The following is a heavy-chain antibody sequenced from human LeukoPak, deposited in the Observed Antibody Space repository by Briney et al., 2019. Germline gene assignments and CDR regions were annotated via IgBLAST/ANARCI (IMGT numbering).Heavy chain of an antibody. CDR3: AKDPSYYYGSGSYYSD. V-gene: IGHV3-23*01. Sequence: PGGSLRLSCAASGFTFSSYAMSRVRQAPGKGLEWVSAISGSGGSTYYADSVKGRFTISRDNSKNTLYLQMSSLRAEDTAVYYCAKDPSYYYGSGSYYSDWGQGTLVTVSS. CDR1: GFTFSSYA. D-gene: IGHD3-10*01. CDR2: ISGSGGST. J-gene: IGHJ4*02.